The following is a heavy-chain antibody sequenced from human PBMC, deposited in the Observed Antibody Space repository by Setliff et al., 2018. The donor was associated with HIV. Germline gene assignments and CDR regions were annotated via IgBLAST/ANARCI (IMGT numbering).Heavy chain of an antibody. D-gene: IGHD6-19*01. CDR2: VYSNGNT. Sequence: SETLSLTCTVSGGSISGHYWSWIRQTPGKGLEWIGYVYSNGNTDYNPSLKSRVTISVDTSKNQFSLKLSSVTAADTAVYYCARVGLGYRLDYWGQGTLVTVSS. CDR3: ARVGLGYRLDY. J-gene: IGHJ4*02. CDR1: GGSISGHY. V-gene: IGHV4-59*11.